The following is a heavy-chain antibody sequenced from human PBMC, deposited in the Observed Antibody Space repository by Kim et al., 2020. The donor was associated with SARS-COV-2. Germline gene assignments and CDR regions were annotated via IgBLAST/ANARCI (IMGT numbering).Heavy chain of an antibody. V-gene: IGHV4-34*01. CDR3: ARTSYGSGPYYFDY. Sequence: NPSLKSRVTISVDTSKNQFSLKLSSVTAADTAVYYCARTSYGSGPYYFDYWGQGTLVTVSS. J-gene: IGHJ4*02. D-gene: IGHD3-10*01.